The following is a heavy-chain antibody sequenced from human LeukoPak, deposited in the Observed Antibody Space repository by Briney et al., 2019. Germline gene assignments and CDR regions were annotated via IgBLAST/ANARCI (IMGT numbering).Heavy chain of an antibody. CDR1: GYTFTSYD. CDR2: MNPKSAHT. CDR3: TRGPSYHSKWVGGMWFDP. Sequence: ASVKVSCKASGYTFTSYDIHWVRQASGHGLEWMGWMNPKSAHTGHAQRFQGRVTMTMNTSISTAYMELSSLTSEDTAMYYCTRGPSYHSKWVGGMWFDPWGQGTLVTVSS. D-gene: IGHD6-19*01. V-gene: IGHV1-8*01. J-gene: IGHJ5*02.